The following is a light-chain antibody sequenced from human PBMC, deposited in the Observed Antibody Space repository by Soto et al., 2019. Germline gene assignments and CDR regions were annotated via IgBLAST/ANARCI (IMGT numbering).Light chain of an antibody. CDR3: CSYAGSKIFFV. J-gene: IGLJ1*01. V-gene: IGLV2-11*01. Sequence: QSALTQPRSVSGSPGQSVTISCTGTSSDIGGYRYVSWYQQNPGKAPKLIIYDVYNRPSGVPDRFSGSKSGNTASLTISGLQAEDEADYYCCSYAGSKIFFVFGTGTKLTVL. CDR2: DVY. CDR1: SSDIGGYRY.